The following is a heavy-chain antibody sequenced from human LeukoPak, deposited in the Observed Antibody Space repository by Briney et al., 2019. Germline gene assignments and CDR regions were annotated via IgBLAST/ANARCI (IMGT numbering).Heavy chain of an antibody. Sequence: PGGSLRLSCAASGFTFGVYAMHWVRQPPGKGLEWVSLISGDGGSTYYADSVKGRFTISRDNSKNSLYLQMNSLRTDYTVLYYCAKDILALYCSSWHLWRIYYYYYGMDVWGQGTTVTVSS. CDR1: GFTFGVYA. CDR3: AKDILALYCSSWHLWRIYYYYYGMDV. J-gene: IGHJ6*02. V-gene: IGHV3-43*02. CDR2: ISGDGGST. D-gene: IGHD6-13*01.